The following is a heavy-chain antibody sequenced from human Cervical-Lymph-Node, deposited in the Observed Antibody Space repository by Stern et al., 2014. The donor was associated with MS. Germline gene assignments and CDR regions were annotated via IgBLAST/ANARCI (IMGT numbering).Heavy chain of an antibody. V-gene: IGHV3-11*06. CDR2: ISSSSHYA. Sequence: QVQLVESGGGLVSPGGSLRLSCVASGFTFSEYYMSWIRQSPGEGLEWISSISSSSHYATYADSVKGRFTVSRDNAKNSLYLQMSSLRAGDTAVYYCARLPIYYDILTGPLDYWGQGTRVAVSS. D-gene: IGHD3-9*01. J-gene: IGHJ4*02. CDR1: GFTFSEYY. CDR3: ARLPIYYDILTGPLDY.